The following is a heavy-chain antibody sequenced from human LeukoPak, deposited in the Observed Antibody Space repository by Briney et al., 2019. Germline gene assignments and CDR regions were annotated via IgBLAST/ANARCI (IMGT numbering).Heavy chain of an antibody. Sequence: PSETLSLTCAVSGYSISSGYYWGWIRQPPGKGLEWIGSIYHSGSTYYNPSLKSRVTISVGTSKNQFSLKLSSVTAADTAVYYCARHPARYCSSTSCYNNWFDPWGQGTLVTVSS. D-gene: IGHD2-2*02. CDR1: GYSISSGYY. J-gene: IGHJ5*02. CDR2: IYHSGST. V-gene: IGHV4-38-2*01. CDR3: ARHPARYCSSTSCYNNWFDP.